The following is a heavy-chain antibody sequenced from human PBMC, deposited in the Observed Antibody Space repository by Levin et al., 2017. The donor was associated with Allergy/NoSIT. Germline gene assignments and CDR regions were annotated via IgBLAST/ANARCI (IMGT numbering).Heavy chain of an antibody. J-gene: IGHJ4*02. CDR2: INDRGTT. CDR3: AGGGGHYYDTSGYQ. Sequence: PSETLSLTCTVSGGSISNYYWSWIRQSPEKGLEWIGYINDRGTTKSNPSLRSRVTISLDTSKNQLSLKLRSVTAADTAVYYCAGGGGHYYDTSGYQWGQGTLVTVST. D-gene: IGHD3-22*01. CDR1: GGSISNYY. V-gene: IGHV4-59*01.